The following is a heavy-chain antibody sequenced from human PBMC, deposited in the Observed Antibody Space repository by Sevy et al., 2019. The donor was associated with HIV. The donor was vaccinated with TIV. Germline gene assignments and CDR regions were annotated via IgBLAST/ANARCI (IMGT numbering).Heavy chain of an antibody. CDR3: ARGFDTPRGFDP. Sequence: SQTLSLTCGVSGGSISSSNWWHWVRQPPGKGLEWIGEIYRSGSTNYNPSLKSRVTISVDNSKNQFDLQLNSVTAADTAVYYCARGFDTPRGFDPWGQGTLVTVSS. J-gene: IGHJ5*02. V-gene: IGHV4-4*02. CDR1: GGSISSSNW. CDR2: IYRSGST. D-gene: IGHD3-10*01.